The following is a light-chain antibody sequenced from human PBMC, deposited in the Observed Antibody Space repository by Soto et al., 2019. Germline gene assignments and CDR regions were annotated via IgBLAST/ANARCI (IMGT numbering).Light chain of an antibody. J-gene: IGKJ1*01. CDR3: QQYSSPPRT. V-gene: IGKV3-20*01. CDR2: GAS. CDR1: QSVSSSY. Sequence: EIAWTQSPGTLSLSPGERATLSCRASQSVSSSYLAWYQQKPGQAPRLLIYGASSSATGIPDRFSGSGSGTDFTLTIRRLESEDFAGYYCQQYSSPPRTLGQGPKVDIK.